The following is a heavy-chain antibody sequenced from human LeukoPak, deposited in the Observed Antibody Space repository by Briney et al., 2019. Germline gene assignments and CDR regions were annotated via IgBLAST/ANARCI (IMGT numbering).Heavy chain of an antibody. CDR1: GGSISSSNW. CDR2: IYHSGST. J-gene: IGHJ4*02. Sequence: KSSETLSLTCTVSGGSISSSNWWSWVRQPPGKGLEWIGEIYHSGSTNHNPSLKNRVTMSVDTSKNQFSLKLSSVTAADTAVYYCARDRGPYSSSWYPPPFDYWGQGTLVTVSS. D-gene: IGHD6-13*01. V-gene: IGHV4-4*02. CDR3: ARDRGPYSSSWYPPPFDY.